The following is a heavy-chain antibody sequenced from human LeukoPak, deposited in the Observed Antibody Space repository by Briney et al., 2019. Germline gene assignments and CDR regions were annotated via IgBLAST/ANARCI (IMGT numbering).Heavy chain of an antibody. J-gene: IGHJ4*02. CDR3: ATDRPRYCSSTSCYGNGY. CDR1: GYTLTELS. D-gene: IGHD2-2*01. Sequence: ASVKVSCKVSGYTLTELSMHWVRQAPGKGLEWMGGFDPEDGETIYAQKFQGRVTMTEDTSTDTAYMELSSLRSEDTAVYYCATDRPRYCSSTSCYGNGYWGQGTLVTVSS. CDR2: FDPEDGET. V-gene: IGHV1-24*01.